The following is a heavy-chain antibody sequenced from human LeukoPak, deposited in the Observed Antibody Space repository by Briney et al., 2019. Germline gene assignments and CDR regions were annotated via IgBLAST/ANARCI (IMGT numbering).Heavy chain of an antibody. D-gene: IGHD3-10*01. CDR2: INPNSGDT. CDR3: ARESLLWFGDYNY. Sequence: ASVKVSCKASGYTFTSYGISWVRQAPGQSLEWMGWINPNSGDTDYAQKFQGRVTMTRDTSISTAYMELSRLRSDDTAVYYCARESLLWFGDYNYWGQGTLVTVSS. V-gene: IGHV1-2*02. J-gene: IGHJ4*02. CDR1: GYTFTSYG.